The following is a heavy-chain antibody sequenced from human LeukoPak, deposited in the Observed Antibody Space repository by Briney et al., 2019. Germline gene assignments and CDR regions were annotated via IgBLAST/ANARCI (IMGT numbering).Heavy chain of an antibody. CDR2: IYHSGGA. Sequence: KPSETLSLTCAVSGASIDSHSWWSWVRQPPGKGLEWIGEIYHSGGANYKPSLKSRVTMSVDTSKNHFSLKLTSVTAAGTAVYYCAYNRNFALDNWGQGTLVTVSS. V-gene: IGHV4/OR15-8*01. CDR1: GASIDSHSW. CDR3: AYNRNFALDN. D-gene: IGHD5-24*01. J-gene: IGHJ4*02.